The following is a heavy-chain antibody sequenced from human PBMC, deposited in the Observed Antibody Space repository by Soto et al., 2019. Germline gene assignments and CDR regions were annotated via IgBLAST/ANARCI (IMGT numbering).Heavy chain of an antibody. Sequence: ASVKVSCKASGYTFTSYDINWVRQATGQGLEWMGWMNPNSGNTGYAQKFQGRVTMTRNTSISTAYMELSSLRSEDTAVYYCARKGGQGAAGDSNGMDVWGQGTTVTVSS. CDR2: MNPNSGNT. V-gene: IGHV1-8*01. J-gene: IGHJ6*02. CDR1: GYTFTSYD. CDR3: ARKGGQGAAGDSNGMDV. D-gene: IGHD6-13*01.